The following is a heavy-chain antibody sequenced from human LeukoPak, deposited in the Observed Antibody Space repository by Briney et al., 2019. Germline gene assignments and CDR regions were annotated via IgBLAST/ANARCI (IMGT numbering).Heavy chain of an antibody. V-gene: IGHV3-30-3*01. CDR1: GFTFSSYW. Sequence: GGSLRLSCTVSGFTFSSYWMSWVRQAPGKGLEWVAVISYDGSNKYYADSVKGRFTISRDNSKNTLYLQMNSLRAEDTAVYYCARSFSHRYCSSTSCFGSWFDPWGQGTLVTVSS. CDR3: ARSFSHRYCSSTSCFGSWFDP. D-gene: IGHD2-2*01. CDR2: ISYDGSNK. J-gene: IGHJ5*02.